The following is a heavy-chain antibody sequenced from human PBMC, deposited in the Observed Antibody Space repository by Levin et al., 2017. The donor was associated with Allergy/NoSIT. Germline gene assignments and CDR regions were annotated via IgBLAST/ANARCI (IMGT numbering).Heavy chain of an antibody. D-gene: IGHD6-19*01. CDR2: ISWNSGSI. CDR3: AKDLGSGWYGSGDY. Sequence: HPGGSLRLSCAASGFTFDDYAMHWVRQAPGKGLEWVSGISWNSGSIGYADSVKGRFTISRDNAKNSLYLQMNSLRAEDTALYYCAKDLGSGWYGSGDYWGQGTLVTVSS. J-gene: IGHJ4*02. V-gene: IGHV3-9*01. CDR1: GFTFDDYA.